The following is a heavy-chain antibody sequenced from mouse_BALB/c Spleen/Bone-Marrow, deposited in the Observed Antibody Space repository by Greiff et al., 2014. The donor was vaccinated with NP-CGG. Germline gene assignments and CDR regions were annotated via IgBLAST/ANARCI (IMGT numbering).Heavy chain of an antibody. J-gene: IGHJ2*01. D-gene: IGHD2-12*01. Sequence: EVQLQESGGGLVQPGGSLKLSCAASGITFSNYGMSWIRQTPDKRLELVATINGNGGSSYYPDGVKGRFTISRDNAKNTLYLQMSSLKSEDTAMYYCARVAYYNVYFDYWGQGTTLTVSS. CDR2: INGNGGSS. CDR3: ARVAYYNVYFDY. CDR1: GITFSNYG. V-gene: IGHV5-6-3*01.